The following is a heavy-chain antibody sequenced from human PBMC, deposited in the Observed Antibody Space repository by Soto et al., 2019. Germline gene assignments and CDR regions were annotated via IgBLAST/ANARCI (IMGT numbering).Heavy chain of an antibody. V-gene: IGHV3-23*01. CDR2: ISGSGGST. J-gene: IGHJ4*02. CDR3: AKGVIAVAGTGVWGYFDY. Sequence: EVQLLESGGGLVQPGGSLRLSCAASGFTFSSYAMSWVRQAPGKGLEWVSAISGSGGSTYYADSVKGRFTISRDNSKNTLYLQMSSLRAEDTAVYYCAKGVIAVAGTGVWGYFDYWGQGTLVTVSS. D-gene: IGHD6-19*01. CDR1: GFTFSSYA.